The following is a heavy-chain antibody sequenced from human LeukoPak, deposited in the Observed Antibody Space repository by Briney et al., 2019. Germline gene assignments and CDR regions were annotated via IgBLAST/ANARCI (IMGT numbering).Heavy chain of an antibody. CDR3: ARDTYFYGSSGYYYYYSMDV. V-gene: IGHV3-48*03. Sequence: GGSLRLSCSASGFTFSSYEMNWVRQAPGKGLEWISYIPSSGSSTYYADSVKGRFTISRDNAKKSLYLQMNSLRAEDTAVYYCARDTYFYGSSGYYYYYSMDVWGQGTTVTVSS. D-gene: IGHD3-22*01. J-gene: IGHJ6*02. CDR2: IPSSGSST. CDR1: GFTFSSYE.